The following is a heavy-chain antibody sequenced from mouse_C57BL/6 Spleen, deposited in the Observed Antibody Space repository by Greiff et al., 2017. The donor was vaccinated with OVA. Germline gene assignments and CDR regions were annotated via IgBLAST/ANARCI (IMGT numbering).Heavy chain of an antibody. CDR2: IYPRSGNT. Sequence: QVQLQQSGAELARPGASVKLSCKASGYTFTSYGISWVKQRTGQGLEWIGEIYPRSGNTYYNEKFKGKATLTADKSSSTAYMELRSLTSEDSAVYFWAREGITTVVATRDYWGQGTTLTVSS. CDR1: GYTFTSYG. CDR3: AREGITTVVATRDY. V-gene: IGHV1-81*01. D-gene: IGHD1-1*01. J-gene: IGHJ2*01.